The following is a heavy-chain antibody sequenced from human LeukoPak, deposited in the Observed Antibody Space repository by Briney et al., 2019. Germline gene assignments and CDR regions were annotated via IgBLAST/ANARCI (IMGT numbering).Heavy chain of an antibody. Sequence: GSVKVSCKASGYTFTSYGISWMRQAPGQGLEWMGWISAYNGNTNYAQKLQGRVTMTTDTSTSTAYMELRSLRSDDTAVYYCARIVLLWFGELSPHGFDPWGQGTLVTVSS. D-gene: IGHD3-10*01. CDR3: ARIVLLWFGELSPHGFDP. CDR2: ISAYNGNT. V-gene: IGHV1-18*01. J-gene: IGHJ5*02. CDR1: GYTFTSYG.